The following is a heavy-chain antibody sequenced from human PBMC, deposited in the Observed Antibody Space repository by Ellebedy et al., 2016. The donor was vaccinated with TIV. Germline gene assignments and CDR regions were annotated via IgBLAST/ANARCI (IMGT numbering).Heavy chain of an antibody. D-gene: IGHD6-13*01. J-gene: IGHJ5*02. CDR2: VYQRGST. CDR3: AMLVAAGTVHSFNP. Sequence: SETLSLXCSVSGGSISSISYYWGWIRQPPGKGLEWIGNVYQRGSTYYNPSLKSRVTTSVDRSKNQFSLKLSSVTVADTAIYYCAMLVAAGTVHSFNPWGQGTLVTVSS. CDR1: GGSISSISYY. V-gene: IGHV4-39*01.